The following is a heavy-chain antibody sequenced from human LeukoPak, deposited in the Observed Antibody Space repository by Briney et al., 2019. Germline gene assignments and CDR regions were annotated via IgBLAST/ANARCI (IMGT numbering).Heavy chain of an antibody. CDR1: GYTFTSYG. CDR2: ISAYNGNT. CDR3: TRDLPYSSSWESLDY. Sequence: GASVKVSCKASGYTFTSYGISWVRQAPGQGLEWRGWISAYNGNTNYAQKLQGRVTITTDTCTSTAYMELRSLRSADTAVYYCTRDLPYSSSWESLDYWGQGTLVTVSS. J-gene: IGHJ4*02. V-gene: IGHV1-18*01. D-gene: IGHD6-13*01.